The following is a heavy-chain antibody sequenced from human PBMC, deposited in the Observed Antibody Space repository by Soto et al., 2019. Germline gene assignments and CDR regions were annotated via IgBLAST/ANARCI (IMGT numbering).Heavy chain of an antibody. V-gene: IGHV1-2*04. CDR3: ARDGGVYGDYDY. J-gene: IGHJ4*02. CDR1: GYTFTGYY. CDR2: INPKTGDT. D-gene: IGHD4-17*01. Sequence: QVQLVQSGAEVKKPGASVKVSCKASGYTFTGYYVHWVRQAPGQGLEWMGWINPKTGDTHYGQNFQGWVTMTRDTSISTLYMQLRRLPSDDTAVYYCARDGGVYGDYDYWGQGTLVTVSS.